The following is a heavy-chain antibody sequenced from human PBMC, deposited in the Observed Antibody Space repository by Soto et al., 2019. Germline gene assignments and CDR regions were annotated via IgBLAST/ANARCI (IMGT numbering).Heavy chain of an antibody. CDR1: GYPFSSYG. CDR3: ARLVVAGSPLDY. CDR2: TSAFYGNS. V-gene: IGHV1-18*04. D-gene: IGHD2-15*01. Sequence: QVHLVQSAAEVKKPGASVTVSCKASGYPFSSYGITWVRQAPGQGLGWMGWTSAFYGNSTYSEKFQGRVTMTIDTATSTAYMDLASLTSDDTAVYYCARLVVAGSPLDYWGQGTLVTVSS. J-gene: IGHJ4*02.